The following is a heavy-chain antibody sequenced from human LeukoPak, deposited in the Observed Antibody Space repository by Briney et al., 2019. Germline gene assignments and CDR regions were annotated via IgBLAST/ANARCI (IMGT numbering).Heavy chain of an antibody. CDR3: ASHDFLDY. CDR2: IKQDDSEI. J-gene: IGHJ4*02. Sequence: GGSLGLSCAASGFTFSSHWMTWVRQAPGKGLEWVANIKQDDSEIYYANSVRGRFTISRNNAKNSLYVQMNSLRVDDTGVYYCASHDFLDYWGQGTLVSVSS. D-gene: IGHD2-21*02. V-gene: IGHV3-7*01. CDR1: GFTFSSHW.